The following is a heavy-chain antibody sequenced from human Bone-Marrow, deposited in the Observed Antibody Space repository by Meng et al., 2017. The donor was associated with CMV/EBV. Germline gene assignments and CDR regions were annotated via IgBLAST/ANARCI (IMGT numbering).Heavy chain of an antibody. Sequence: LSLTCAVYGGSFSGYYWSWIRQPPGKGLEWVGRTRNKARSYTTEYAASVKGRFTISRDDSQNSLYLQMNSLRAEDTAVYYCARDIYGEDGDYGRDDAFDIWGQGTMVTVSS. D-gene: IGHD4-17*01. CDR3: ARDIYGEDGDYGRDDAFDI. J-gene: IGHJ3*02. CDR2: TRNKARSYTT. CDR1: GGSFSGYY. V-gene: IGHV3-72*01.